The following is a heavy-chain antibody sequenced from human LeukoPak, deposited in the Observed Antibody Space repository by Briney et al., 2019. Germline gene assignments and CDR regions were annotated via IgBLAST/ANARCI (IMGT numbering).Heavy chain of an antibody. V-gene: IGHV1-18*01. D-gene: IGHD4-11*01. Sequence: ASVKVSCKASGYTFTSYGISWVRQAPGQGLEWMGRISAYNGNTNYAQKLQGRVTMTTDTSTSTAYMELRSLRSDDTAVYYCARGEATVTIPGDDYWGQGTLVTVSS. J-gene: IGHJ4*02. CDR3: ARGEATVTIPGDDY. CDR1: GYTFTSYG. CDR2: ISAYNGNT.